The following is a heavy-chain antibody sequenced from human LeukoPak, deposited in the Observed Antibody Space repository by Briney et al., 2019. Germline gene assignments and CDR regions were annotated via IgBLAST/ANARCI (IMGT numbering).Heavy chain of an antibody. D-gene: IGHD3-10*01. CDR2: INSDGSST. CDR3: ARANYYGSGRAAFDI. CDR1: GFTFSSYW. V-gene: IGHV3-74*01. J-gene: IGHJ3*02. Sequence: QPGGSLRLSCAASGFTFSSYWMHWGRQAPGRGLVWVSRINSDGSSTSYADSVKGRFTISRDNAKNTLYLQMNSLRAEDTAVYYCARANYYGSGRAAFDIWGQGTTVTVSS.